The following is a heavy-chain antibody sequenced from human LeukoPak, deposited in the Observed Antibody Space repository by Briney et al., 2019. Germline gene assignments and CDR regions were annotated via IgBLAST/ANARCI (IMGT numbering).Heavy chain of an antibody. CDR2: ISSDGTNT. V-gene: IGHV3-74*01. CDR3: TRGPPDGSGNYYPGDF. D-gene: IGHD3-10*01. J-gene: IGHJ4*02. Sequence: GGSLRLSCAASGFTFSSHWMHWVRHAPGKGLVWVSRISSDGTNTNYADSVKGRFTISGDNAKNTLYLQMNSLRVEDTAVYYCTRGPPDGSGNYYPGDFWGQGTLVTVSS. CDR1: GFTFSSHW.